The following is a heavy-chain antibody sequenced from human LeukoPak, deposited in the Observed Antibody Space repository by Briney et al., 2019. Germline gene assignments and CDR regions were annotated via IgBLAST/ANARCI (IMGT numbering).Heavy chain of an antibody. D-gene: IGHD3-9*01. V-gene: IGHV3-11*04. CDR1: GFTFSDYY. CDR3: ARDQRYFDWLEGLFDY. Sequence: KPGGSLRLSCAASGFTFSDYYMSWIRQAPGKGLEWVSYISSSSSTIYYADSVKGRFTISRDNAKNSLYLQMNSLRAEDTAVYYCARDQRYFDWLEGLFDYWGQGTLVTVSS. J-gene: IGHJ4*02. CDR2: ISSSSSTI.